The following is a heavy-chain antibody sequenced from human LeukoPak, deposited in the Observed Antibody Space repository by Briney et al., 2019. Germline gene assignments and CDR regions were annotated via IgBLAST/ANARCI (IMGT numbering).Heavy chain of an antibody. CDR3: ARALIVVAKAVSC. Sequence: GGSLRLSCAASGFDFRSYSMNWVRQAPGKGLEWVSYISSFSGTIDYADSVKGRFIISRDNAQNSLYLQMNSLRAEDTAVYYCARALIVVAKAVSCWGQGTLVTVSS. J-gene: IGHJ4*02. CDR2: ISSFSGTI. V-gene: IGHV3-48*01. CDR1: GFDFRSYS. D-gene: IGHD3-22*01.